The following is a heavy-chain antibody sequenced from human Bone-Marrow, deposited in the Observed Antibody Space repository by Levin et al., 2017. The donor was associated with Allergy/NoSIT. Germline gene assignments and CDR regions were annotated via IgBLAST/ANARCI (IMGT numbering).Heavy chain of an antibody. CDR3: ARGTGTYYPLEY. V-gene: IGHV1-2*02. CDR2: INLKSGGT. CDR1: GYIFTAHY. D-gene: IGHD7-27*01. Sequence: GASVKVSCSTSGYIFTAHYIHWVRQAPGQGLESMGWINLKSGGTNYAQKFQGRLTMTGDTSSSTVYLDLSNLGSDDTAVYFCARGTGTYYPLEYWGQGTLVTVSS. J-gene: IGHJ4*02.